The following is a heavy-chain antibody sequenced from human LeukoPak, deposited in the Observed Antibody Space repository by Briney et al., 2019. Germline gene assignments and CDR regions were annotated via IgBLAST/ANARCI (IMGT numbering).Heavy chain of an antibody. D-gene: IGHD3-22*01. Sequence: SETLSLTCAVYGGSFSGYCWSWIRQPPGKGLEWIGEINHSGSTNYNPSLKSRVTISVDTSKNQFSLKLSSVTAADTAVYYCARGLSSSDSSGYYYAPFDYWGQGTLVTVSS. CDR2: INHSGST. CDR3: ARGLSSSDSSGYYYAPFDY. CDR1: GGSFSGYC. J-gene: IGHJ4*02. V-gene: IGHV4-34*01.